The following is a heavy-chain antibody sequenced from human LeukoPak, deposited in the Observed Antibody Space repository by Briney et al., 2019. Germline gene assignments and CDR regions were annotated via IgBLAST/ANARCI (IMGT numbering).Heavy chain of an antibody. Sequence: ASVKVSCKASGGTFSSYAISWVRQAPGRGLEWMGRIIPILGIANYAQKFQGRVTITADKSTSTAYMELSSLRSEDTAVYYCARGYYDSSGYYRHWGQGTLVTVSS. D-gene: IGHD3-22*01. J-gene: IGHJ4*02. CDR1: GGTFSSYA. CDR3: ARGYYDSSGYYRH. V-gene: IGHV1-69*04. CDR2: IIPILGIA.